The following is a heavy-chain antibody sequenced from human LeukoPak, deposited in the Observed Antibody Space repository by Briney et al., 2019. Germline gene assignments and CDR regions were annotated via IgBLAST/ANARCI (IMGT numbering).Heavy chain of an antibody. CDR2: IWFDGSQE. CDR3: ARPYGVYLIDY. D-gene: IGHD4-17*01. J-gene: IGHJ4*02. V-gene: IGHV3-33*01. Sequence: PGGSLRLSCAASASDFSRHGMHWVRQAPGKGLEWVALIWFDGSQEYYADSVRGRFTVSRDNSNNMVYLQMNSLRDEDTGFYYCARPYGVYLIDYWGQGTLVTVSS. CDR1: ASDFSRHG.